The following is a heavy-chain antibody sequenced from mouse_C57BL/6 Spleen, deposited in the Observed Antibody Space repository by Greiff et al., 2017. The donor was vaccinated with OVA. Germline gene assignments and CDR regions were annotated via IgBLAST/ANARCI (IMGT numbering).Heavy chain of an antibody. V-gene: IGHV1-52*01. CDR1: GYTFTSYW. CDR2: IDPSDSET. Sequence: QVQLQQPGAELVRPGSSVKLSCKASGYTFTSYWMHWVKQRPIQGLEWIGNIDPSDSETHYNQKFKGKATLTVDKSSSTAYMQLSSLTSEDSAVYYCASPGSSLVSWFAYWGHGTLVTVSA. D-gene: IGHD1-1*01. J-gene: IGHJ3*01. CDR3: ASPGSSLVSWFAY.